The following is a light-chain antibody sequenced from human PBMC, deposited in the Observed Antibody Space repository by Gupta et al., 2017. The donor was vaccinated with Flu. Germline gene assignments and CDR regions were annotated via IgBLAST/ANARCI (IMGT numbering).Light chain of an antibody. J-gene: IGLJ3*02. CDR2: EVS. V-gene: IGLV2-14*03. Sequence: QSALTQPASVSVSPGQSITISCTGTSSDVGGYNYVSWYQQHPGKVPKLMIYEVSNRPSGVSDRFSASKSGNTASLTISGLQAEDEADYYCSSFTTSSTLVFGGGTKVFVL. CDR1: SSDVGGYNY. CDR3: SSFTTSSTLV.